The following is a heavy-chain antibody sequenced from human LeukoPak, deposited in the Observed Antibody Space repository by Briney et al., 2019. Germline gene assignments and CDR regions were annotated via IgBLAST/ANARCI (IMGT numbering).Heavy chain of an antibody. CDR3: ARDPVTYYYDSSGSPGFDY. Sequence: ASVKVSCKASGYTFTSYAMNWVRQASGQGLEWMGWISAYNGNTNYAQKLQGRVTMTTDTSTSTAYMELRSLRSDDTAVYYCARDPVTYYYDSSGSPGFDYWGQGTLVTVSS. V-gene: IGHV1-18*01. CDR1: GYTFTSYA. D-gene: IGHD3-22*01. CDR2: ISAYNGNT. J-gene: IGHJ4*02.